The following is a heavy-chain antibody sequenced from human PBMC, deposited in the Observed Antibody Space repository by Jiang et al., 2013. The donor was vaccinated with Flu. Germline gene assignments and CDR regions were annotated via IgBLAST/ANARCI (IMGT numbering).Heavy chain of an antibody. CDR2: IFYSGST. D-gene: IGHD3-22*01. CDR3: ARTLNYYDSSGYYSGAFDI. Sequence: GLVKPSETLSLTCTVSGGSIGTYYWSWVRQSPGKGLEWIAYIFYSGSTKYNPSLKSRVSISLDTSKNQFSLRLSSVTAADTAVYYCARTLNYYDSSGYYSGAFDIWGQGTMVTVSS. J-gene: IGHJ3*02. CDR1: GGSIGTYY. V-gene: IGHV4-59*08.